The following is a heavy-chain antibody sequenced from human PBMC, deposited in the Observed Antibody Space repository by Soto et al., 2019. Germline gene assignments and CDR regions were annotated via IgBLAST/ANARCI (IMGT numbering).Heavy chain of an antibody. CDR3: ARGGSYYYDSSVYPFDP. J-gene: IGHJ5*02. CDR1: GFTFSSYD. D-gene: IGHD3-22*01. CDR2: IGTAGDT. Sequence: GGALRLSCAASGFTFSSYDMHWVRQATGKGLEWVSAIGTAGDTYYPGSVKGRFTISRENAKNSLYLQMNSLRAGDTAVYYCARGGSYYYDSSVYPFDPWGQGTLVTVSS. V-gene: IGHV3-13*04.